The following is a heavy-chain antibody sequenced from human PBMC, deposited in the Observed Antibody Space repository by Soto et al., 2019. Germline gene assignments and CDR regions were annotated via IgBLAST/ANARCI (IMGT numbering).Heavy chain of an antibody. CDR2: IISGGESK. CDR3: AKEGEYSSGWDNFDY. CDR1: GFTFRNYA. J-gene: IGHJ4*02. Sequence: GGSLRLSCVASGFTFRNYAMSWVRQAPGKGLEWVAAIISGGESKYYADAVKGRFTIDRDNFKNILYLHMSSLRAEDSAIYYCAKEGEYSSGWDNFDYWGQGTLVTVSS. D-gene: IGHD6-19*01. V-gene: IGHV3-23*01.